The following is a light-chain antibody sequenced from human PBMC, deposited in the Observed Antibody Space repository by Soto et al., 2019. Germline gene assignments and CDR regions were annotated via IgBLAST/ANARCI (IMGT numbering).Light chain of an antibody. CDR1: QRVSTF. V-gene: IGKV3-11*01. CDR3: QQSHNWPRT. CDR2: EAS. J-gene: IGKJ1*01. Sequence: EIVLTQSPGSLSLSPGDRATLSCRASQRVSTFLAWYQQRPGQAPRLLISEASNRATGIPARFSGSGSGTDFTHTISSLEPEDFAVYYCQQSHNWPRTFGQGTKVDI.